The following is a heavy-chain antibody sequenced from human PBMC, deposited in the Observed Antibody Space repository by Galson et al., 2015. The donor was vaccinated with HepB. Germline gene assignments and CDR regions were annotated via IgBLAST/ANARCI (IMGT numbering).Heavy chain of an antibody. J-gene: IGHJ6*02. CDR2: INPNSGGT. CDR3: ARGPYGSGSYSYMDV. D-gene: IGHD3-10*01. Sequence: SVKVSCKASGYTFTGYYMHWVRQAPGRGLEWMGRINPNSGGTNYAQKFQGRVTMTRDTSISTAYMELSRLRSDDTVVYYCARGPYGSGSYSYMDVWGQGTTVTVSS. V-gene: IGHV1-2*05. CDR1: GYTFTGYY.